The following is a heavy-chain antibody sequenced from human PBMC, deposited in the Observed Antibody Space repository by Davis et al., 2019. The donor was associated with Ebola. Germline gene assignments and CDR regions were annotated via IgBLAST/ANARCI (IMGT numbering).Heavy chain of an antibody. J-gene: IGHJ5*02. CDR3: ARVATIFGWFDP. D-gene: IGHD3-3*01. V-gene: IGHV1-69*13. Sequence: SVKVSCKASGGTFSSYAISWVRQAPGQGLEWMGGIIPIFGTANYAQKFQGRVTITADESTSTAYMELSSLRSEDTAVYYCARVATIFGWFDPWGQGTLVTVSS. CDR2: IIPIFGTA. CDR1: GGTFSSYA.